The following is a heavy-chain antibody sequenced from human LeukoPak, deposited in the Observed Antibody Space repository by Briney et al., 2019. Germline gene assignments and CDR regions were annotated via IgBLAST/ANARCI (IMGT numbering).Heavy chain of an antibody. V-gene: IGHV3-30-3*01. CDR3: ARDSVAHCGGDCYSSWTFDY. J-gene: IGHJ4*02. D-gene: IGHD2-21*02. Sequence: PGGSLRLSCAASGFTFSSYAIHWVRQAPGKGLEWVAVISHDGNNKYYADSVKGRFTISRDNSKNTLYLQMNSLRAEDTAVYYCARDSVAHCGGDCYSSWTFDYWGQGTLVTVSS. CDR1: GFTFSSYA. CDR2: ISHDGNNK.